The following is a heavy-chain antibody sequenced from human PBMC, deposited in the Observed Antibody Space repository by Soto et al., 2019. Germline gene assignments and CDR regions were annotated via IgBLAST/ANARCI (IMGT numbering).Heavy chain of an antibody. V-gene: IGHV1-8*01. D-gene: IGHD3-10*01. CDR3: ARGRASGSYYLLDY. Sequence: ASAKVSCKASGDTFTTYDINWVRQATGHGLEWMGWINPNSGNIGYAQRFQGRVTMTRDTAIRTAYMEVSSLRSDDTAVYYCARGRASGSYYLLDYWGQGTLLTVSS. CDR2: INPNSGNI. J-gene: IGHJ4*02. CDR1: GDTFTTYD.